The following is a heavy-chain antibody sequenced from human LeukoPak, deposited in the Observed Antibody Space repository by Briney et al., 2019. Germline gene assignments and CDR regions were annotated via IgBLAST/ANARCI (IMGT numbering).Heavy chain of an antibody. CDR3: ASHGGMAGAFDY. D-gene: IGHD3-16*01. Sequence: SETLSLTCTVSGGSISSGGYYWSWIRQPPGKGLEWIGYIYHSGSTYYNPSLKSRVTISVDRSKNQFSLKLSSVTAADTAVYYCASHGGMAGAFDYWGQGTLVTVSS. J-gene: IGHJ4*02. V-gene: IGHV4-30-2*02. CDR1: GGSISSGGYY. CDR2: IYHSGST.